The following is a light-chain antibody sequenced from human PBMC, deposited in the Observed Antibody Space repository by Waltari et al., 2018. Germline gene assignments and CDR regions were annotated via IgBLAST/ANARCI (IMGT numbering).Light chain of an antibody. J-gene: IGKJ1*01. V-gene: IGKV3-20*01. CDR3: QHYVRLPAT. Sequence: DIVFTQSPGTLSLSQGEGATLSCRASQSISSYLAWYQQKPGQAPRLLMYSASRRATGIPDRFSGSGSGTDFSLTISRLEPEDSAVYYCQHYVRLPATFGQGTKVEVK. CDR2: SAS. CDR1: QSISSY.